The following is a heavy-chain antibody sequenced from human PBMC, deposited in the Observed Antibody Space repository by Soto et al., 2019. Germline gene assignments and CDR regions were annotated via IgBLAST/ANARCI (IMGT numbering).Heavy chain of an antibody. D-gene: IGHD3-3*01. Sequence: EVQLVESGGGLVQPGGSLRLSCAASGFIFSNYWMSWVRQTPGKGLEWVANINQDGSEKYYVDSVKGRLTISRDNAKNSRSLQMNSRRAEDTAVYYCARDTGETHYDFGSGYWSGMDVWGQGTTVTVSS. CDR3: ARDTGETHYDFGSGYWSGMDV. CDR2: INQDGSEK. CDR1: GFIFSNYW. V-gene: IGHV3-7*05. J-gene: IGHJ6*02.